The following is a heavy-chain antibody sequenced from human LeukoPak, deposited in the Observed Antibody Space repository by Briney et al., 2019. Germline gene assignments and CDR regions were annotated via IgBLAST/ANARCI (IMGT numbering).Heavy chain of an antibody. J-gene: IGHJ4*02. Sequence: ASVKVSCKTSGYSFTAFYIHWVRQAPGQGLEWMGWINAYNGNKKYAQKLQGRVTMTTDTSTSTAYMELRSLRSDDTAVYYCARDVRGIVGMDYFDYWGQGTLVTVSS. CDR1: GYSFTAFY. CDR3: ARDVRGIVGMDYFDY. CDR2: INAYNGNK. V-gene: IGHV1-18*04. D-gene: IGHD3-22*01.